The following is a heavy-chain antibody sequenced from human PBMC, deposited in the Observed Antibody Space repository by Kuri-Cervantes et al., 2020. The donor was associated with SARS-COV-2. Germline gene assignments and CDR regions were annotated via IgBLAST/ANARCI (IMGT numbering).Heavy chain of an antibody. Sequence: SETLSLTCTVSGGSISSYYWSWIRQPPGEGLEWIGYIYHSGSTNYNPSLKSRVTISVDTSKTQFSLKLSAVTAADTAVYYWARVVRGWYPQGRKGDWFDPWGQGTLVTVSS. V-gene: IGHV4-59*01. CDR3: ARVVRGWYPQGRKGDWFDP. D-gene: IGHD2-15*01. CDR2: IYHSGST. J-gene: IGHJ5*02. CDR1: GGSISSYY.